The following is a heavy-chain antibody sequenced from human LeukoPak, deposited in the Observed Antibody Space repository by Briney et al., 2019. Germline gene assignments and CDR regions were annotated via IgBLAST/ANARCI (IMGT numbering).Heavy chain of an antibody. V-gene: IGHV4-34*01. CDR2: INHSGST. D-gene: IGHD3-22*01. Sequence: SETLSLTCAVYGGSFSGYYWSWIRQPPGKGLEWIGEINHSGSTYYNPSLKSRVTISVDRSKNQFSLKLSSVTAADTAVYYCARRHYDSSGYSVDYFDYWGQGTLVTVSS. CDR3: ARRHYDSSGYSVDYFDY. CDR1: GGSFSGYY. J-gene: IGHJ4*02.